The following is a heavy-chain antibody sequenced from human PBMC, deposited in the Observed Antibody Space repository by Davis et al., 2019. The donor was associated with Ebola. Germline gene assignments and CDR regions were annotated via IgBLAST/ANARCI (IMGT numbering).Heavy chain of an antibody. CDR3: TCTYGETDY. V-gene: IGHV3-73*01. CDR1: GLTFSGSA. J-gene: IGHJ4*02. CDR2: IRSKANSYAT. D-gene: IGHD4-17*01. Sequence: GESLKISCAASGLTFSGSAMHWVRQASGKGLEWVGRIRSKANSYATAYAASVKGRFTISRDDSKNTAYLQMNSLKTEDTAVYYCTCTYGETDYWGQGTLVTVSS.